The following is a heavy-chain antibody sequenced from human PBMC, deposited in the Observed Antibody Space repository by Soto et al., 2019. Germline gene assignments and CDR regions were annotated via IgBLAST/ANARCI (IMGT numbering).Heavy chain of an antibody. CDR1: GFTFSDPY. CDR2: TRNKANSYTT. Sequence: EVQLVESGGGLVQPGGSLRLSCAASGFTFSDPYMDWVRQAPGKGLEWVGRTRNKANSYTTEYAAYVKGRFTISRDDSRNSLYLQMNSLKTEDTAVYYCARIMTNAWYFDLWGRGTLVTVSS. D-gene: IGHD3-16*01. CDR3: ARIMTNAWYFDL. V-gene: IGHV3-72*01. J-gene: IGHJ2*01.